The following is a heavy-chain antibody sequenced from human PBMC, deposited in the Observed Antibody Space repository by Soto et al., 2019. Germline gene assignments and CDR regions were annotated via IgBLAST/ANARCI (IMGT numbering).Heavy chain of an antibody. V-gene: IGHV3-23*01. CDR2: ISGSGCST. CDR3: AKRDGDSLYYYYGMDV. J-gene: IGHJ6*02. Sequence: GGSLRLSCAASGFTFSSYAMSWVRQAPGKGLEWVSAISGSGCSTYYADSVKGRFTISRDNSKNTLYLQMNSLRAEDTAVYYCAKRDGDSLYYYYGMDVWGQGTTVTVSS. CDR1: GFTFSSYA. D-gene: IGHD4-17*01.